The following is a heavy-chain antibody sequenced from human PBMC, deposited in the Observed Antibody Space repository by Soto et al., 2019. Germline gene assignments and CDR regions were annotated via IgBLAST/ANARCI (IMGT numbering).Heavy chain of an antibody. CDR1: GFTFSSYW. CDR2: IKQDGSQK. Sequence: EVQLVESGGGLVQPEGSLRLSCAASGFTFSSYWMSWVRQAPGKGLEWVANIKQDGSQKWYVDSVKGRFTISRDNAKNSLYLQLNSLRAEDTAVYYCARGDYYDSSGPFSDAFDIWGQGTMVTVSS. CDR3: ARGDYYDSSGPFSDAFDI. D-gene: IGHD3-22*01. V-gene: IGHV3-7*04. J-gene: IGHJ3*02.